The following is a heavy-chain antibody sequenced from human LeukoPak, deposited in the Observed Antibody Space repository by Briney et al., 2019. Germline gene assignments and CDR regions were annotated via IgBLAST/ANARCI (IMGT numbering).Heavy chain of an antibody. CDR3: ATGTYYYDSSPPLFDY. CDR2: FDPEDGET. V-gene: IGHV1-24*01. D-gene: IGHD3-22*01. CDR1: GYTLTELS. J-gene: IGHJ4*02. Sequence: VASVKVSCKVSGYTLTELSMHWVRQAPGKGLEWMGGFDPEDGETIYAQKFQGRVTMTEDTSTDTAYMELSSLRSEDTAVYYCATGTYYYDSSPPLFDYWGQGTLVTVSS.